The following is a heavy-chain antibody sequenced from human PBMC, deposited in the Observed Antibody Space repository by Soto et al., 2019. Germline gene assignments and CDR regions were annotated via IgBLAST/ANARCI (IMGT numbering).Heavy chain of an antibody. V-gene: IGHV4-59*01. D-gene: IGHD4-17*01. CDR1: GGSISSYY. Sequence: SETLSLTCTVSGGSISSYYWSWIRQPPGKGLEWIGYIYYSGSTNYNPSLKSRVTISVDTSKNQFSLKLSSVTAAVTAVYYCAASDYGDYDDAFDIWGQGTMVTVSS. CDR2: IYYSGST. J-gene: IGHJ3*02. CDR3: AASDYGDYDDAFDI.